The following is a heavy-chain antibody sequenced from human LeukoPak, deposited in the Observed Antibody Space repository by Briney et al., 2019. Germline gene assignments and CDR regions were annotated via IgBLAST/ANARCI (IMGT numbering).Heavy chain of an antibody. J-gene: IGHJ6*03. V-gene: IGHV1-18*01. CDR2: ISAYNGNT. CDR1: GYTFTSYG. CDR3: ARDTSGAIAVAGTSYYYYMDV. D-gene: IGHD6-19*01. Sequence: GASVKVSCKASGYTFTSYGISWVRQAPGQGLEWMGWISAYNGNTNYAQELQGRVTMTTDTSTSTAYMELRSLRSDDTAVYYCARDTSGAIAVAGTSYYYYMDVWGKGTTVTVSS.